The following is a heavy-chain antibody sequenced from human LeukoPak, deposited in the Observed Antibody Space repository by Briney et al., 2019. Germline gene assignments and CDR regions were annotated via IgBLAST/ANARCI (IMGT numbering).Heavy chain of an antibody. V-gene: IGHV3-21*01. Sequence: PGGSLRLSCAASGFTFSSYAMSWVRQAPGKALEWVSSISSTSSYIYYADSVKGRFTISRDNAKNSLYLQMNSLRAEDTAVYYCTRAKARWYSSGPDYDAFDIWGQGTMVTVSS. CDR3: TRAKARWYSSGPDYDAFDI. D-gene: IGHD6-19*01. CDR1: GFTFSSYA. CDR2: ISSTSSYI. J-gene: IGHJ3*02.